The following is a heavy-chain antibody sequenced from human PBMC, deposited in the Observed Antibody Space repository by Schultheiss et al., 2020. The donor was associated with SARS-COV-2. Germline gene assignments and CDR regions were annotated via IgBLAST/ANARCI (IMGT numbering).Heavy chain of an antibody. D-gene: IGHD6-19*01. CDR2: ISSSSSYI. V-gene: IGHV3-21*05. CDR3: ASGLYSSGWLSLDY. J-gene: IGHJ4*02. Sequence: GGSLRLSCAASGFTFSSYSMNWVRQAPGKGLEWVSYISSSSSYIYYADSVKGRFTISRDNAKNSLYLQMNSLRAEDTAVYYCASGLYSSGWLSLDYWGQGTLVTVSS. CDR1: GFTFSSYS.